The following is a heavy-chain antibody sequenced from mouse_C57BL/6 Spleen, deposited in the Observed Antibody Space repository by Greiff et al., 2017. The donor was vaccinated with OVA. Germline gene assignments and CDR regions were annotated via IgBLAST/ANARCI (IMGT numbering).Heavy chain of an antibody. V-gene: IGHV1-61*01. CDR1: GYTFTSYW. CDR3: ARYDYDGYFDY. CDR2: IYPSDSET. Sequence: QVQLQQPGAELVRPGSSVKLSCKASGYTFTSYWMDWVTQRPGQGLEWIGTIYPSDSETHYNQKFKDKATLTVDKSSSTAYMQRSSLTSEDSAVYYCARYDYDGYFDYWGQGTTLTVSS. D-gene: IGHD2-4*01. J-gene: IGHJ2*01.